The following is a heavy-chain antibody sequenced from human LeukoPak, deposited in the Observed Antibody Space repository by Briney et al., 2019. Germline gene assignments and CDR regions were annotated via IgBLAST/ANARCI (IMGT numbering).Heavy chain of an antibody. D-gene: IGHD1-1*01. J-gene: IGHJ6*03. CDR3: ARPGHSYYYMDV. CDR2: INHSGST. V-gene: IGHV4-30-4*08. Sequence: KPSQTLSLTCTVSGGSISSGYYYWSWIRQPPGKGLEWIGEINHSGSTNYNPSLKSRVTISVDTSKNHFSLKLSSVTAADTAVYYCARPGHSYYYMDVWGKGTTVTVSS. CDR1: GGSISSGYYY.